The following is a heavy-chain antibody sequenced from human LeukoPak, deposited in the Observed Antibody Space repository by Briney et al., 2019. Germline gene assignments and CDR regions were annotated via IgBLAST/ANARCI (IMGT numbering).Heavy chain of an antibody. J-gene: IGHJ6*02. CDR1: GFTFSSYA. D-gene: IGHD6-13*01. CDR3: ARDSAKYSSSCHSYYYYGMDV. CDR2: ISYDGSNK. V-gene: IGHV3-30-3*01. Sequence: PGRSLRLSCAASGFTFSSYAMHWVRQAPGKGLEWVAVISYDGSNKYYADSVKGRFTISRDNSKNTLYLQMNSLRAEDTAVYYCARDSAKYSSSCHSYYYYGMDVWGQGTTVTVSS.